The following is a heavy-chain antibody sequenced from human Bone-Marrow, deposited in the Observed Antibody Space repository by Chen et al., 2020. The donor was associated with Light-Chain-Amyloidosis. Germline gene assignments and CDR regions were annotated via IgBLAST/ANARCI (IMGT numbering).Heavy chain of an antibody. CDR3: ARARLNMVRGVTPYYFDY. V-gene: IGHV4-39*07. Sequence: QVQLQESGPGLVKPSETLSLTCTVSGGSISSSSYYWGWIRQPPGKGLEWIGSIYYSGSTYYNPSLKSRVTISVDTSKNQFSLKLSSVTAADTAVYYCARARLNMVRGVTPYYFDYWGQGTLVTVSS. J-gene: IGHJ4*02. CDR1: GGSISSSSYY. CDR2: IYYSGST. D-gene: IGHD3-10*01.